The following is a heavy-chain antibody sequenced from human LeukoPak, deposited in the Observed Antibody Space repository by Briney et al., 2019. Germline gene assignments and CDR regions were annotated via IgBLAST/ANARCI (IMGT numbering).Heavy chain of an antibody. CDR3: ARGPFWSGYYDD. CDR1: EFTFSDYY. J-gene: IGHJ4*02. V-gene: IGHV3-11*01. D-gene: IGHD3-3*01. CDR2: ISSSGSTI. Sequence: GGSLRLSCAASEFTFSDYYMSWIRQAPGKGLEWVSYISSSGSTIYYADSVKGRFTISRDSAKKSLYLQMNSLRAEDTAVYYCARGPFWSGYYDDWGQGALVTVSS.